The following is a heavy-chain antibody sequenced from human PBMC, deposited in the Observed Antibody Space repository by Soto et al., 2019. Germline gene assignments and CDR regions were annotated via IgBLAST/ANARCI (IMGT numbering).Heavy chain of an antibody. CDR1: GGTFRSYA. J-gene: IGHJ6*02. D-gene: IGHD6-13*01. CDR3: AKTFIAAAGTRGASKQNSYYYGMDV. V-gene: IGHV1-69*13. CDR2: IIPIFGTA. Sequence: ASVKVSCKASGGTFRSYAISWVRQAPGQGLEWMGGIIPIFGTANYAQKFQGRVTITADESTSTAYMELSSLRSEDTAVYYCAKTFIAAAGTRGASKQNSYYYGMDVWGQGTTVTVSS.